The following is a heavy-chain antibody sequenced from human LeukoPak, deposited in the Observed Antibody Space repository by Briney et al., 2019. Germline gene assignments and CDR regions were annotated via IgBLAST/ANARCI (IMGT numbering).Heavy chain of an antibody. V-gene: IGHV4-61*02. CDR2: IYASGST. CDR3: ARDLSGTGATTLAY. CDR1: GASISSGRYY. Sequence: SETLSLTCAVSGASISSGRYYWSWIRQPAGKGLEWIGRIYASGSTNYNPSLKSRVTISEDTAKNQFFLKLSSVTAADTAIYYCARDLSGTGATTLAYWGQGIPVTVSS. D-gene: IGHD1-26*01. J-gene: IGHJ4*02.